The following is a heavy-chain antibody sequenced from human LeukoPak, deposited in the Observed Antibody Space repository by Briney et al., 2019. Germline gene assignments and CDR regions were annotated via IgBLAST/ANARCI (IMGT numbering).Heavy chain of an antibody. CDR3: ARGGAYSYGYVGY. CDR1: GFTFSSYS. D-gene: IGHD5-18*01. Sequence: GGSLRLSCAASGFTFSSYSMNWVRQAPGKGLEWVSSISSSSSYIYYGDSVKGRFTMSRDNAKNSMYLQMNSLRAEDTAVYYCARGGAYSYGYVGYWGQGTLVTVSS. V-gene: IGHV3-21*01. J-gene: IGHJ4*02. CDR2: ISSSSSYI.